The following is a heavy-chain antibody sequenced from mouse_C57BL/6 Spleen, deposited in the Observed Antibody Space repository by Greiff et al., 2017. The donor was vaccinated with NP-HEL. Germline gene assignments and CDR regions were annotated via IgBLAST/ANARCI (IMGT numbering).Heavy chain of an antibody. Sequence: ESGPGLVKPSQSLSLTCSVTGYSITSGYYWNWIRQFPGNKLEWMGYISYDGSNNYNPSLKNRISITRDTSKNQFFLKLNSVTTEDTATYYCARRIYYGNYDWGQGTLVTVSA. CDR1: GYSITSGYY. J-gene: IGHJ3*01. D-gene: IGHD2-1*01. CDR2: ISYDGSN. CDR3: ARRIYYGNYD. V-gene: IGHV3-6*01.